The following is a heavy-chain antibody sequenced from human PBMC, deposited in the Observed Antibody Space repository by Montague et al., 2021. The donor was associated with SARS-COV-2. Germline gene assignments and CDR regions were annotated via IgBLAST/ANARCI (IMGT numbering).Heavy chain of an antibody. CDR1: GGSITSYY. CDR3: ARGDGHYYGSGTYPYY. J-gene: IGHJ3*01. Sequence: SETLSLTCTVSGGSITSYYWSWIRQPPGKGLEYIGYIYYSGSTNYNPSLKSRVTMSVDTSKNQFSLKLSSVTAADTAVYYCARGDGHYYGSGTYPYYRGQGTMVIVSS. CDR2: IYYSGST. D-gene: IGHD3-10*01. V-gene: IGHV4-59*01.